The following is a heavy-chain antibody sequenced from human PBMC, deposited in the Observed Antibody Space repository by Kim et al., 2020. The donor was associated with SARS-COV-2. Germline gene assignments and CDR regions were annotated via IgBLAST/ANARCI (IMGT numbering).Heavy chain of an antibody. CDR2: IGSAGDT. J-gene: IGHJ4*02. D-gene: IGHD3-10*01. V-gene: IGHV3-13*01. CDR1: GFTFSSYD. CDR3: ARGAMVRGVITYFDY. Sequence: GGSLRHSCAASGFTFSSYDMHWVRQGTGKGLEWVSAIGSAGDTYYPGSVKGRFTISRENAKNSLYLQMNSLTAGDTAVYYCARGAMVRGVITYFDYWGQGTLVTVSS.